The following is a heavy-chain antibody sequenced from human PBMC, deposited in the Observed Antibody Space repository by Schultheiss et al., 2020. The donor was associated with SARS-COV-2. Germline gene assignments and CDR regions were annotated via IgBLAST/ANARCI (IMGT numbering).Heavy chain of an antibody. CDR2: IYTSGST. D-gene: IGHD6-19*01. CDR3: AREGLWLGIDQ. J-gene: IGHJ4*02. Sequence: SETLSLTCTVSGASISNNYWNWIRQPAGKGLEWIGRIYTSGSTKYNPSLESRLTISVDTSKNQFSLILNSVTAADTALYYCAREGLWLGIDQWGQGALVTVSS. CDR1: GASISNNY. V-gene: IGHV4-4*07.